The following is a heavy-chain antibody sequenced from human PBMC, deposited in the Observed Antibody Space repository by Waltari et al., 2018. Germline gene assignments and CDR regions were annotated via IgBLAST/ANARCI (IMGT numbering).Heavy chain of an antibody. CDR3: AKPFYNWDDPLHS. J-gene: IGHJ4*02. D-gene: IGHD1-20*01. CDR2: ITVSDDT. CDR1: GIIFNNFA. V-gene: IGHV3-23*01. Sequence: ELQLLESGGGLVQPGGSLRLSCAAPGIIFNNFAINWVRLAPGTGLDWVAAITVSDDTFYADSVMGRFTVSRDTSKNTVYLQMNGLRAEDTAIYYCAKPFYNWDDPLHSWGQGTLVAVSS.